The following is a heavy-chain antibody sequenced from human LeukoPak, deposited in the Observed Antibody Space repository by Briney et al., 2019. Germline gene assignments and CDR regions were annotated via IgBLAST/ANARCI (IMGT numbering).Heavy chain of an antibody. CDR2: INHSGST. CDR3: ARLHALRFLEWLPKHYFDY. V-gene: IGHV4-34*01. J-gene: IGHJ4*02. D-gene: IGHD3-3*01. CDR1: GGSFSGYY. Sequence: SETLSLTCAVYGGSFSGYYWSWTRQPSGKGLEWIGEINHSGSTNYNPSLKSRVTISVDTSKNQFSLKLSSVTAADTAVYYCARLHALRFLEWLPKHYFDYWGQGTLVTVSS.